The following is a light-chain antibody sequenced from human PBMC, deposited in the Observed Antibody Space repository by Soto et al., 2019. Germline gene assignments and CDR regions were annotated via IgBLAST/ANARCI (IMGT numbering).Light chain of an antibody. J-gene: IGLJ1*01. Sequence: QSVLTQPASVSGSPGQSITISCTGTSSDVGYYDYVSWYQQHPGKAPKLLIYEVSNRPSGVSDRFSGSKSGNTASLTTSGLQAEDEADYFCNSYTTTATRVFRTGTKVTVL. CDR1: SSDVGYYDY. CDR2: EVS. CDR3: NSYTTTATRV. V-gene: IGLV2-14*01.